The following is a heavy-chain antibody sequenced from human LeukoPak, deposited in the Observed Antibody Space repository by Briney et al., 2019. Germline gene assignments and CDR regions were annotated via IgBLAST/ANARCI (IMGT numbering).Heavy chain of an antibody. J-gene: IGHJ3*02. CDR3: ARQLSPYAFDI. D-gene: IGHD5-18*01. V-gene: IGHV1-2*06. Sequence: ASVKVSCKASGYTFTAYYMHWVRQAPGQGLEWMGRISPNTGGTNYAQRFQGRVTMTRDTSISTAYMELNRLTSDDTAVYYCARQLSPYAFDIWGQGTVVTVSS. CDR2: ISPNTGGT. CDR1: GYTFTAYY.